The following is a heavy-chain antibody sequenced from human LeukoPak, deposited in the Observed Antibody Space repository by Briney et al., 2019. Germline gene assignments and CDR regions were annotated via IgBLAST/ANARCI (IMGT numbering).Heavy chain of an antibody. Sequence: GGSLRLSCAASGFTVSSNYMSWVRQAPGKGLEWVSVIYSGGSTYYADSVKGRFTISRDNSKNTLYLQMNSLRAEDTAVYYCARVAMVRAVINDYWGQGTLVTVSS. CDR1: GFTVSSNY. J-gene: IGHJ4*02. D-gene: IGHD3-10*01. CDR3: ARVAMVRAVINDY. V-gene: IGHV3-53*01. CDR2: IYSGGST.